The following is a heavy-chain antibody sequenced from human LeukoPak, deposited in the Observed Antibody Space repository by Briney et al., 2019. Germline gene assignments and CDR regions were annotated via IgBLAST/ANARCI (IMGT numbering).Heavy chain of an antibody. D-gene: IGHD2-2*01. Sequence: GGSLRLSCAASGFTFSSYSMNWVRQAPGKGLEWVAFISYDGSIKYYADSVKGRFTISRDNSKNTLYLQMSSLRTEDTAVYYCARDRSTKYSCDYWGQGTLVSVSS. J-gene: IGHJ4*02. V-gene: IGHV3-30*03. CDR1: GFTFSSYS. CDR2: ISYDGSIK. CDR3: ARDRSTKYSCDY.